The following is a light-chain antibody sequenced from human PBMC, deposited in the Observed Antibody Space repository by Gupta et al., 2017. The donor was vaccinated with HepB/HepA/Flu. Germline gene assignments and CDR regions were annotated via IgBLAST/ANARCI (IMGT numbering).Light chain of an antibody. Sequence: DVVMTQSPLSLPVTLGQPASISCRSSQSLVYSDGHTPLNWFQQRPGQSPRRLIYEVSKRDSGVPDRFSGSGSGTDFTLKISRVEAEDAGVYYCMQALWPPYTFGQGTKLEIQ. CDR1: QSLVYSDGHTP. J-gene: IGKJ2*01. CDR2: EVS. CDR3: MQALWPPYT. V-gene: IGKV2-30*01.